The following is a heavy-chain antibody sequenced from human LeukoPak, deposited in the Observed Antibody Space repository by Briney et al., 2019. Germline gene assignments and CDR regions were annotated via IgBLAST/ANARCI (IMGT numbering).Heavy chain of an antibody. CDR2: INHSGST. CDR1: GGSFSGYY. D-gene: IGHD6-13*01. V-gene: IGHV4-34*01. J-gene: IGHJ6*03. CDR3: ARGPPGLARIAAAGLVYYYMDV. Sequence: PSETLSLTCAVYGGSFSGYYWSWIRQPPGKGLEWIGEINHSGSTNYNPSLKSRVTISVDTSKNQFSLKLSSVTAADTAVYYCARGPPGLARIAAAGLVYYYMDVWGKGTTVTVSS.